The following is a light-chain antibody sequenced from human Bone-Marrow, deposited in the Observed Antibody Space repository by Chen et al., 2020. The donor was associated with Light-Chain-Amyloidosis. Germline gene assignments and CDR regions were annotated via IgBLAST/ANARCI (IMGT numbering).Light chain of an antibody. Sequence: SSELTQPPSVSVSPGQTARITCSGDDLPTKYAYWYQQKPGQAPVLGIHRDTERPSGISERFSGSSSGTTATLTISGVQEEDEADYHCQSADSSGTYEVIFGGGTKLTVL. CDR3: QSADSSGTYEVI. V-gene: IGLV3-25*03. CDR2: RDT. CDR1: DLPTKY. J-gene: IGLJ2*01.